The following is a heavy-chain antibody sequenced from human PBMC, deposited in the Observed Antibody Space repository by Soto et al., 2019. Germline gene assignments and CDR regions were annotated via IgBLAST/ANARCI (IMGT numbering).Heavy chain of an antibody. CDR1: GFTFSSYA. CDR2: ISYDGSNK. CDR3: ARELIGYCSGGSCYSFDY. J-gene: IGHJ4*02. V-gene: IGHV3-30-3*01. D-gene: IGHD2-15*01. Sequence: VGSLRLSCAASGFTFSSYAMHWVRQAPGKGLEWVAVISYDGSNKYYADSVKGRFTISRDNSKNTLYLQMNSLRAEDTAVYYCARELIGYCSGGSCYSFDYWGQGTLVTVSS.